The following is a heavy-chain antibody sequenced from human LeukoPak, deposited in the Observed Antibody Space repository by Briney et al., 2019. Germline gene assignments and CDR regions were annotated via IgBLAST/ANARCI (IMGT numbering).Heavy chain of an antibody. J-gene: IGHJ3*02. Sequence: SQTLSLACTVSGGSISSGGYYWSWIRQHPGKGLEWIGYIYYSGSTYYNPSLKSRVTISVDTSKNQFSLKLSSVTAADTAVYYCAREVAVAGTNAFDIWGQGTMVTVSS. CDR2: IYYSGST. CDR1: GGSISSGGYY. D-gene: IGHD6-19*01. CDR3: AREVAVAGTNAFDI. V-gene: IGHV4-31*03.